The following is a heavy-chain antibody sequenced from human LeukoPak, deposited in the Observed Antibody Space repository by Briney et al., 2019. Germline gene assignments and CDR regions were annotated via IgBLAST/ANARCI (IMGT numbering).Heavy chain of an antibody. J-gene: IGHJ4*02. D-gene: IGHD5-18*01. CDR3: ARDRDGFSYGLQFDY. CDR2: INPNSGGT. Sequence: ASVKVSCKASGYTFTGYYMHWVRQAPGQGLEWMGRINPNSGGTNYAQKFQGRVTMTRDTSISTAYMELSRLRSDDTAVYSCARDRDGFSYGLQFDYWGQGTLVTVSS. CDR1: GYTFTGYY. V-gene: IGHV1-2*06.